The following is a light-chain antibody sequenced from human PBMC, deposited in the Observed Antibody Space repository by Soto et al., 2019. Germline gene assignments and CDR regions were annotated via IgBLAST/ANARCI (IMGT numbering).Light chain of an antibody. CDR3: QQYINWLRT. Sequence: EIVLAQSPATLSVSPWERATLSCVASQSISSNLAWYQQKPGQAPRLLIYAASTRATGIPARFSGSGSGTDFTLTISSLQSEDSAVYYCQQYINWLRTFGQGTKVDI. V-gene: IGKV3-15*01. CDR1: QSISSN. J-gene: IGKJ1*01. CDR2: AAS.